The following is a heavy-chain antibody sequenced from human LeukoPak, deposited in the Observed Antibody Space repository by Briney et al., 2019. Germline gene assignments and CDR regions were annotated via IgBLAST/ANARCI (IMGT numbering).Heavy chain of an antibody. Sequence: GGSLRLSCAASGFTFSSYAMHWVRQAPGKGLEYVSAISSNGGSTYYANSVKGRFTISRDNSKNTLYLQMGSLRAEDMAVYYCAREKGGYVYYFDYWGQGTLVTVSS. CDR3: AREKGGYVYYFDY. CDR2: ISSNGGST. CDR1: GFTFSSYA. D-gene: IGHD3-22*01. V-gene: IGHV3-64*01. J-gene: IGHJ4*02.